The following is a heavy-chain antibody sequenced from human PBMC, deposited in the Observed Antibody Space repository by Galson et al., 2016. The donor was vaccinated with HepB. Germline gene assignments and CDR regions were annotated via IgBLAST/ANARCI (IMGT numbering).Heavy chain of an antibody. CDR2: INPSGGTT. D-gene: IGHD3-10*01. Sequence: SVKVSCKASGFTFISYNMHWVRQAPGQGLEWMGIINPSGGTTTYAQKFQGRVTMTRDTSTSTAYMELSSLRSEDTAVYYCARIGRDITMVQGVTTYYYYAMDVWGKGNPGHRFL. CDR3: ARIGRDITMVQGVTTYYYYAMDV. J-gene: IGHJ6*04. V-gene: IGHV1-46*03. CDR1: GFTFISYN.